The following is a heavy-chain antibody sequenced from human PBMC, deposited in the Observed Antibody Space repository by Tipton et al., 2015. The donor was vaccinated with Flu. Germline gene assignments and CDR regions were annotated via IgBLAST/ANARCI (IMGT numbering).Heavy chain of an antibody. CDR2: VYYKGST. CDR3: AGRGFSGFDSGPCDS. D-gene: IGHD5-12*01. Sequence: TLSLTCTASGDSISNYYWNWIRQPPGKGLEWIGYVYYKGSTNYNPSLQSRVTISVDTSANQFSLKVRSVTAADTAVYYCAGRGFSGFDSGPCDSWGQGTLVTGSS. CDR1: GDSISNYY. V-gene: IGHV4-59*01. J-gene: IGHJ5*02.